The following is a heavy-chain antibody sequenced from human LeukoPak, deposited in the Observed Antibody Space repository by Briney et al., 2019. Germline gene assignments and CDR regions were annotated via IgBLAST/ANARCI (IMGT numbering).Heavy chain of an antibody. D-gene: IGHD6-19*01. CDR3: ARIRVGSSGWYYFDY. J-gene: IGHJ4*02. CDR1: GFTFSSYA. V-gene: IGHV3-30-3*01. Sequence: AGGSLRLSCAASGFTFSSYAMHWVRQAPGKGLEWAAVISYDGSSKYYADSVKGRFTISRDNSKNTLYLQMNSLRAEDTAVYYCARIRVGSSGWYYFDYWGQGTLVTVSS. CDR2: ISYDGSSK.